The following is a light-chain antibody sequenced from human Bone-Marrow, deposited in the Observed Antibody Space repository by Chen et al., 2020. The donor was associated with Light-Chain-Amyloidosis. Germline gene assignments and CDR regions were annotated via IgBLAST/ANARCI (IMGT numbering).Light chain of an antibody. CDR2: SNN. CDR1: RSNIGTYT. V-gene: IGLV1-44*01. J-gene: IGLJ2*01. CDR3: AAWGDSLDEVV. Sequence: QPVLTQPPSASGTPGRRVTISCSGSRSNIGTYTVNWYQQLPGTAPRLLIYSNNQRPSGVPDRFSGATSGTSASLAISWLQSEDEADYCCAAWGDSLDEVVFGGGTKLTVL.